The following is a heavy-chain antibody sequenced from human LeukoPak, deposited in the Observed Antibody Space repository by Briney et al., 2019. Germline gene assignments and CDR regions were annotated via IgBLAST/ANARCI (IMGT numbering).Heavy chain of an antibody. J-gene: IGHJ3*02. CDR1: GFTFSNAW. V-gene: IGHV3-15*01. CDR3: MGDWNDATGDAFDI. CDR2: IKSETDGGTT. D-gene: IGHD1-1*01. Sequence: PGGSLRLSCAASGFTFSNAWMSWVRQAPGKGLEWVGRIKSETDGGTTDYAAPVKGRFTISRDDSKNTLYLQMNSLKTEDTAVYYCMGDWNDATGDAFDIWGQGTMVTVSS.